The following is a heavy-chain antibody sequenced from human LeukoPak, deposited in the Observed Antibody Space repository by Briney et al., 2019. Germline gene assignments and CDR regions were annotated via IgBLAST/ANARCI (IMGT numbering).Heavy chain of an antibody. V-gene: IGHV3-23*01. D-gene: IGHD1/OR15-1a*01. CDR3: ARGSISGANRAPDY. J-gene: IGHJ4*02. CDR1: GXTFSSYA. Sequence: QTGGSLRLSCAASGXTFSSYAMSWVRQAPGKGQEWVSIISGSGGTTYYADSVKGRFTISRDNSKNTLYLQMNNLRAEDTAVYYCARGSISGANRAPDYWGQGTLVTVSS. CDR2: ISGSGGTT.